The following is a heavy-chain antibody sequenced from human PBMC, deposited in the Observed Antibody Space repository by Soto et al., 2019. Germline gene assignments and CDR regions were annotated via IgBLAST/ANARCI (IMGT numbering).Heavy chain of an antibody. Sequence: ASVKVSCKASGYTFTSYDINWVRQATGQGLEWMGWMNPNSGNTGYAQKFQGRVTMTRNTSISTAYMELSSLRSEDTAVYYCAREGPAPYYYYGMDVWGQGSTVTVSS. CDR3: AREGPAPYYYYGMDV. V-gene: IGHV1-8*01. J-gene: IGHJ6*02. CDR2: MNPNSGNT. CDR1: GYTFTSYD.